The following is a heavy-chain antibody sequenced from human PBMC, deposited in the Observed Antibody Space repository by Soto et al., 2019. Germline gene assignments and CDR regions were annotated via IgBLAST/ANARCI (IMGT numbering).Heavy chain of an antibody. J-gene: IGHJ4*02. CDR2: IYYSGTT. CDR3: ARREIQGPIDY. Sequence: QVQLQESGPGLVKPSDTLSLTCAVSGYSISSSNWWGWIRQPPGKGLEWIGYIYYSGTTYYNPSLKSRVTMSVDTSKNRFSLKLTSVTAVDPAVYYCARREIQGPIDYWGQGTLVTVSS. CDR1: GYSISSSNW. D-gene: IGHD1-26*01. V-gene: IGHV4-28*01.